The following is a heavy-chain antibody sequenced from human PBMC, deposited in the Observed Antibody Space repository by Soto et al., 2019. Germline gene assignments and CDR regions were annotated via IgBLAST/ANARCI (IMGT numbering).Heavy chain of an antibody. CDR3: SRDSSLGYCSSTSCYGTFDY. CDR2: IYYSGST. V-gene: IGHV4-31*03. Sequence: SETLSLTCTVSGGSISSGGYYWSWIRQHPGKGLEWIGYIYYSGSTYYNPSPKSRVTISVDTSKNQFSLKLSSVTAADTAVYYCSRDSSLGYCSSTSCYGTFDYWGQGTLVTVSS. CDR1: GGSISSGGYY. J-gene: IGHJ4*02. D-gene: IGHD2-2*01.